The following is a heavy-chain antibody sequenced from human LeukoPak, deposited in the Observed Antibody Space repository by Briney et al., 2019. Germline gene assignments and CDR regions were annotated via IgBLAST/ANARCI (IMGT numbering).Heavy chain of an antibody. D-gene: IGHD1-14*01. CDR1: GFTFGDYA. V-gene: IGHV3-23*01. Sequence: GGSLRLSCAASGFTFGDYAMHWVRQAPGKGLEWVSGISDAGAITYYADSVKGRFTISRSQSTNTLYLQMDSLRAEDTSLYYCARGGTTWHGFDSWGQGTLVTVSS. J-gene: IGHJ4*02. CDR3: ARGGTTWHGFDS. CDR2: ISDAGAIT.